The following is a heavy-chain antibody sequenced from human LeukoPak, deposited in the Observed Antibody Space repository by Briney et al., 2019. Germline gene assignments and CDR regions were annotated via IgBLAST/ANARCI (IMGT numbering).Heavy chain of an antibody. V-gene: IGHV4-59*11. Sequence: SETLSLTCTVSGGSISSHYWSWIRQPPGKGLEWIGYIYYSGSTNYNPSLKSRVTILVDTSKNQFSLKLSSVTAADTAVYYCARGETTVTTRWFDPWGQGTLVTVSS. CDR1: GGSISSHY. CDR3: ARGETTVTTRWFDP. J-gene: IGHJ5*02. D-gene: IGHD4-11*01. CDR2: IYYSGST.